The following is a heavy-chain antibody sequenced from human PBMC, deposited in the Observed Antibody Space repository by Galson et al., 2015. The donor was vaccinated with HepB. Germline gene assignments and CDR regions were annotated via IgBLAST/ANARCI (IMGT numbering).Heavy chain of an antibody. CDR2: IYWDDDK. Sequence: PALVKPTQTLTLTCTFSGFSLSTSGVGVGWIRQPPGKALEWLALIYWDDDKRYSPSLKSRLTITKDTSKNQVVLTMTNMDPVDTATYYCAHRGSGWPKSTFDYWGQGTLVTVSS. CDR1: GFSLSTSGVG. D-gene: IGHD6-19*01. CDR3: AHRGSGWPKSTFDY. J-gene: IGHJ4*02. V-gene: IGHV2-5*02.